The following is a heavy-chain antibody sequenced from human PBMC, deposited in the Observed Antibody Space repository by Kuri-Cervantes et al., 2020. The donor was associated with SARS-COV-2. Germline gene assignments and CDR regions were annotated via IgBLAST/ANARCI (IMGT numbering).Heavy chain of an antibody. CDR2: ISGSGGST. V-gene: IGHV3-23*01. D-gene: IGHD6-13*01. CDR3: ARDWGSSWYRWFDP. J-gene: IGHJ5*02. CDR1: GFTFSSYA. Sequence: GESLKISCAASGFTFSSYAMSWVRQAPGKGLEWVSAISGSGGSTYYADSVKGRFTISRDNSKNTLYLQMNSLRAEDTAVYYCARDWGSSWYRWFDPWGQGTLVTVSS.